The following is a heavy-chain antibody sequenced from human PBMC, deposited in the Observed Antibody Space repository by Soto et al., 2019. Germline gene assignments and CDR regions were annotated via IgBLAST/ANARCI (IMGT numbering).Heavy chain of an antibody. V-gene: IGHV1-2*04. CDR2: INPNSGGT. J-gene: IGHJ4*02. CDR3: ARGDFSSTSSAFDY. Sequence: ASVKVSCKASGYTFTGYYMHCVRQAPGQGLEWMGWINPNSGGTNYAQKFQGWVTMTRDTSISTAYMELSRLRSDDTAVYYCARGDFSSTSSAFDYWGQGTLVTVSS. D-gene: IGHD2-2*01. CDR1: GYTFTGYY.